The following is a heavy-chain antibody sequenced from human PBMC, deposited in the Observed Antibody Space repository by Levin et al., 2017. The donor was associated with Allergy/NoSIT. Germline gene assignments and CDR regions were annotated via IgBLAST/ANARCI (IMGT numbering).Heavy chain of an antibody. D-gene: IGHD3-3*01. CDR1: GYTFTSYA. V-gene: IGHV7-4-1*02. J-gene: IGHJ4*02. Sequence: ASVKVSCKASGYTFTSYAMNWVRQAPGQGLEWMGWINTNTGNPTYAQGFPGRFVFSLDTSVSTAYLQISSLKAEDTAVYYCATEPEYCDLWSGLNYWGQGTLVTVSS. CDR3: ATEPEYCDLWSGLNY. CDR2: INTNTGNP.